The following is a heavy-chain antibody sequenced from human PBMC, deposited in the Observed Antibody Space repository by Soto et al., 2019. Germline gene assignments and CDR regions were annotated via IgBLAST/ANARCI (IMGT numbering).Heavy chain of an antibody. CDR3: ASGHDAYKVRY. CDR1: GGSISSGGTGSY. V-gene: IGHV4-31*03. D-gene: IGHD1-1*01. Sequence: PSETLSLTCIVSGGSISSGGTGSYWTWIRQLPGKGLEWIGYIYYTGNTYYNPSLKSRPTISIDTSENQFSLKLTSVTAADTAVYFCASGHDAYKVRYWGQGTLVTVSS. CDR2: IYYTGNT. J-gene: IGHJ4*02.